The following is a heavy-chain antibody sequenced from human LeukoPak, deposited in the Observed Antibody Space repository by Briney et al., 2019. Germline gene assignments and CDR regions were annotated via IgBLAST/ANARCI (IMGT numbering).Heavy chain of an antibody. J-gene: IGHJ4*02. CDR3: ARNHTHEGYGYYFDY. CDR1: GGSLTSSSCY. V-gene: IGHV4-39*01. D-gene: IGHD4-17*01. Sequence: SQRPSLTCTVSGGSLTSSSCYWGWIRHPPGKGLAWIGSIYYSGSTSYNPSLKSRVTISVETSKNQFSLKLSSVAAADTAFYYCARNHTHEGYGYYFDYWGQGTLVTVSS. CDR2: IYYSGST.